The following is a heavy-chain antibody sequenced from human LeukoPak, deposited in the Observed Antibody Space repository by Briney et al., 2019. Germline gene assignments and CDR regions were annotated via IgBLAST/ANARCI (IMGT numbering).Heavy chain of an antibody. J-gene: IGHJ4*02. Sequence: PSETLSLTCTVSDGSISNYYWSWIRQPPGKGLEWIGNIYYSGSTYYNPSLKSRVTISVDTSKNQFSLKLSSVTAADTAVYYCARDWGTYYYDSSGYSLFDYWGQGTLVTVSS. CDR1: DGSISNYY. V-gene: IGHV4-59*12. CDR3: ARDWGTYYYDSSGYSLFDY. D-gene: IGHD3-22*01. CDR2: IYYSGST.